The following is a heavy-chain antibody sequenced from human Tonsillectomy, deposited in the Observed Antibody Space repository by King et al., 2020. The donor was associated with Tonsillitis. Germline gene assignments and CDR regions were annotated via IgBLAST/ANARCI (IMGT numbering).Heavy chain of an antibody. CDR1: GFTFSSYG. J-gene: IGHJ4*02. D-gene: IGHD6-19*01. CDR2: ISYDGSDK. Sequence: QVQLVESGGGVVQPGRSLRLSCAASGFTFSSYGMHWVRQAPGKGLEWVAVISYDGSDKYYADSVKGRFTISRDNSKNTLYLQMNSLRAEDTAVYYCAKGGQWLDRTYFDFWGQGTLVTVSS. V-gene: IGHV3-30*18. CDR3: AKGGQWLDRTYFDF.